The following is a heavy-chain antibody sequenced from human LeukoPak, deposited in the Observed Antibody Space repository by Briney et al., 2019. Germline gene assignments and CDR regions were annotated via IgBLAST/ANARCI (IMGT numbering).Heavy chain of an antibody. V-gene: IGHV4-34*01. CDR1: GGSFSGYY. Sequence: PSETLSLTCAVYGGSFSGYYWSWIRQPPGKGLEWIGEINHSGSTNYNPSLKSRVTISVDTSKNQFSLKLSSVTAADTAVYYCARGRGIAEAGKPTGYFQHWGQGTLVTVSS. CDR3: ARGRGIAEAGKPTGYFQH. CDR2: INHSGST. D-gene: IGHD6-13*01. J-gene: IGHJ1*01.